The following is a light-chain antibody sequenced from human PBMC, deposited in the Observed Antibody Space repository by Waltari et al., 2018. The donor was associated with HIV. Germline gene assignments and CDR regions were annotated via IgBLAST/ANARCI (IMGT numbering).Light chain of an antibody. Sequence: QSVLTQTPSASGTPGQRVTMSCSGSTSDIGNNYVYWFQHFPGTPPKVLIYTNDRRPSGVSGRFSGSKSGTSASLAISGLGTEDESGFYCAAWDDNRSGWIFGGGTKLTVL. CDR2: TND. CDR3: AAWDDNRSGWI. J-gene: IGLJ2*01. CDR1: TSDIGNNY. V-gene: IGLV1-47*01.